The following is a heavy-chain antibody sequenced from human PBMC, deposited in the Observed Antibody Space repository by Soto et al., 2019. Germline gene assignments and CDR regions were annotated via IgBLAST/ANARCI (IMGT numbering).Heavy chain of an antibody. CDR3: ARDQWLKVPAVVGDKFDS. Sequence: ASVKVSCKASGYDFIGHGISWVRQARGQGLEWMGWINSYNGDTKYARKYQDRITLTKDKSTRTVYMELTSLRSDDTAVYYCARDQWLKVPAVVGDKFDSWGQGTLVTVSS. V-gene: IGHV1-18*04. CDR2: INSYNGDT. CDR1: GYDFIGHG. J-gene: IGHJ5*01. D-gene: IGHD6-19*01.